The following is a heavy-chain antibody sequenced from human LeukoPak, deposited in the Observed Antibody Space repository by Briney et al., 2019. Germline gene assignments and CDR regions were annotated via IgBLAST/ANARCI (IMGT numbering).Heavy chain of an antibody. J-gene: IGHJ4*02. Sequence: PAGSLRLSCAASGFTFSSYSMNWVRQAPGKGLEWVSYISSSSSTIYYADSVKGRFTISRDNSKNTPYLQMNSLRAEDTAVYYCAKGGGRFGDLLSSIDYWGQGTLDSLSS. V-gene: IGHV3-48*01. CDR2: ISSSSSTI. CDR1: GFTFSSYS. D-gene: IGHD3-10*01. CDR3: AKGGGRFGDLLSSIDY.